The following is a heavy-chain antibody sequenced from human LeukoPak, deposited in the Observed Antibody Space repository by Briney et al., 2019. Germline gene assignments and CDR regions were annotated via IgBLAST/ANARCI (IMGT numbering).Heavy chain of an antibody. CDR3: AGDKTTGGWYEFDY. Sequence: GGSLRLSCAASGFTVSSNYMSWVRQGPGKGLECVSVISNDGDTYYADSVRGRFTISRDTSKNTVSLQMNSLRAEDTAVYYCAGDKTTGGWYEFDYWGQGTLVTVSS. J-gene: IGHJ4*02. V-gene: IGHV3-53*01. CDR2: ISNDGDT. D-gene: IGHD6-19*01. CDR1: GFTVSSNY.